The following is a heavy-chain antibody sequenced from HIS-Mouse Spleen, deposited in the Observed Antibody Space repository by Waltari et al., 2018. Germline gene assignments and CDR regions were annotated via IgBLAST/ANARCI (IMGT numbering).Heavy chain of an antibody. CDR2: IYYSGST. CDR3: AREIPYSSSWYDWYFDL. D-gene: IGHD6-13*01. CDR1: GGPISSRSDY. Sequence: QLQLQESGPGLVKPSETLSLPCTVSGGPISSRSDYWGWNRQPPGKGLEWIGSIYYSGSTYYNPSLKSRVTISVDTSKNQFSLKLSSVTAADTAVYYCAREIPYSSSWYDWYFDLWGRGTLVTVSS. V-gene: IGHV4-39*07. J-gene: IGHJ2*01.